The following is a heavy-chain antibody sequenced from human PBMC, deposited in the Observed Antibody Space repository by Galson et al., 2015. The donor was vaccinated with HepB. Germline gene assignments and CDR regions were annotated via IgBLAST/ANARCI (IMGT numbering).Heavy chain of an antibody. Sequence: SLRLSCAASGFTFSSYWMSWVRQAPGKGLEWVANIKQDGSEKYYVDSVKGRFTISRDNAKNSLYLQMNSLRAEDTAVYYCARVNGPQLEYYFDYWGQGTLVTVSS. V-gene: IGHV3-7*03. CDR1: GFTFSSYW. J-gene: IGHJ4*02. CDR2: IKQDGSEK. CDR3: ARVNGPQLEYYFDY. D-gene: IGHD2-8*01.